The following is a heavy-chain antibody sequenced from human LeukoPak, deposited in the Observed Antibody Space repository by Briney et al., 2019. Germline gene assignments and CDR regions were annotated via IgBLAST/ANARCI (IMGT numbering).Heavy chain of an antibody. V-gene: IGHV3-48*04. CDR2: ISSSSSTI. CDR3: ARDVYYYDSSGYVDIPYLDY. Sequence: GGSLRLSCAASGFTFSSYSMNWVRQAPGKGLEWVSYISSSSSTIYYADSVKGRFTISRDNAKNSLYLQMNSLRAEDTAVYYCARDVYYYDSSGYVDIPYLDYWGQGTLVTVSS. CDR1: GFTFSSYS. D-gene: IGHD3-22*01. J-gene: IGHJ4*02.